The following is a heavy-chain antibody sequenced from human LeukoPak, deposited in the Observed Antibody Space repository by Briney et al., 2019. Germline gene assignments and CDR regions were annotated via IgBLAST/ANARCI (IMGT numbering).Heavy chain of an antibody. D-gene: IGHD3-9*01. V-gene: IGHV4-34*01. J-gene: IGHJ6*02. CDR2: INHIGST. CDR1: GGSFSGYY. CDR3: ARGRHILTGYYIYRYYYGMDV. Sequence: SETLSLTCAVYGGSFSGYYWSWIRQPPGKGLEWIGEINHIGSTNYNPSLKSRVTISVDTSKNQFSLKLSSVTAADTAVYYCARGRHILTGYYIYRYYYGMDVWGQGTTVTVSS.